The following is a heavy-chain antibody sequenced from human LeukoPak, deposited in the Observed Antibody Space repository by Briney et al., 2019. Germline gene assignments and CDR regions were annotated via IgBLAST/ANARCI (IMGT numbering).Heavy chain of an antibody. J-gene: IGHJ6*02. D-gene: IGHD2-8*01. CDR3: ARAQRVSTSGPPYYHGMDV. CDR1: GLSFIDYY. CDR2: ISRTGATT. Sequence: GRSLRLSCAASGLSFIDYYMAWVRQPPGSGLEWLSKISRTGATTDYAESVKGRFSTTRDNGANPLQLQMNSLRVEDTAVYYCARAQRVSTSGPPYYHGMDVWGQGTTVIVSS. V-gene: IGHV3-11*01.